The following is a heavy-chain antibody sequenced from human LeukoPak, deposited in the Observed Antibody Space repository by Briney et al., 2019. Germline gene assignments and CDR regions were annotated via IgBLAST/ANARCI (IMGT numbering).Heavy chain of an antibody. CDR3: LREKMEVGYYGLDV. J-gene: IGHJ6*02. D-gene: IGHD1-1*01. Sequence: SVKRLCKASGGTFDNSAMNCVRQHPGQRLEWMGTIIPILNIPNYAQKSQGRVTIDADKCTSTAYMEPSSLKSDDTAVYYCLREKMEVGYYGLDVWGQGTTVTVSS. CDR1: GGTFDNSA. V-gene: IGHV1-69*04. CDR2: IIPILNIP.